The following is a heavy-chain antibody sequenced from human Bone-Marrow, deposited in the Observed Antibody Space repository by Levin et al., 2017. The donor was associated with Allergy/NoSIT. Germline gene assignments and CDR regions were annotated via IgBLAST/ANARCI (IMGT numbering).Heavy chain of an antibody. CDR3: AKDRSSYDNDWFDP. V-gene: IGHV3-30*18. Sequence: GGSLRLSCVASGFTFSKYGMHWVRQSPGEGLEWVAVISYDGSNPYYADSVKGRFTISRDNSKNTLYLQMNTLRLEDTAMYYCAKDRSSYDNDWFDPWGQGTLVIVSS. J-gene: IGHJ5*02. D-gene: IGHD3-3*01. CDR2: ISYDGSNP. CDR1: GFTFSKYG.